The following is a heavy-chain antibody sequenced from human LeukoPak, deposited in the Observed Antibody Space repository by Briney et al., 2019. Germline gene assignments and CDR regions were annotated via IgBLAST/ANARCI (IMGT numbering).Heavy chain of an antibody. CDR2: ISAYNGNT. D-gene: IGHD2-2*01. Sequence: ASVKVSCKASGYTFTSYGISWVRQVPGQGLEWMGWISAYNGNTNYAQKLQGRVTMTTDTSTSTAYMELRSLRSDDTAVYYCARAPLPAAAEGYWFDPWGQGTLVTVSS. J-gene: IGHJ5*02. CDR1: GYTFTSYG. V-gene: IGHV1-18*01. CDR3: ARAPLPAAAEGYWFDP.